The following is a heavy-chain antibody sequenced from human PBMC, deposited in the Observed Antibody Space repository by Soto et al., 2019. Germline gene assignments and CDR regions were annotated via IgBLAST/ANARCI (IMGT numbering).Heavy chain of an antibody. V-gene: IGHV5-51*01. J-gene: IGHJ6*02. D-gene: IGHD3-10*01. CDR3: ARHRGPRYYYYGMDV. CDR1: GYSFTSYW. Sequence: PGESLKISCKGSGYSFTSYWIGWVRQMPGKGLEWMGIIYPGDSDTRYSPSFQGQVTISADKSISTAYLQWSSLKASDTAMYYCARHRGPRYYYYGMDVWGQGTTVAVSS. CDR2: IYPGDSDT.